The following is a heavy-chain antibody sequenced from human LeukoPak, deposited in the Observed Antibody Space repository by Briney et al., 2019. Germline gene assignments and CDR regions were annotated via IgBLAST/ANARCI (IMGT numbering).Heavy chain of an antibody. J-gene: IGHJ4*02. CDR3: ATGYCGGDCYSY. CDR1: GFTSTNFA. V-gene: IGHV1-58*01. Sequence: SVKVSCKASGFTSTNFAVQWVRQARGQRLEWIGWIIVGSGATKCAQDFQERVTITRDLSTSTLYMELRSLTSEDTAVYYCATGYCGGDCYSYWGQGTLVTVSS. CDR2: IIVGSGAT. D-gene: IGHD2-21*02.